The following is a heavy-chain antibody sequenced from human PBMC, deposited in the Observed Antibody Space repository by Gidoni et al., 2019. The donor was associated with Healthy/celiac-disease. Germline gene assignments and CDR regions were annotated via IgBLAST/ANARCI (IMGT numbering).Heavy chain of an antibody. CDR2: IYYSGST. CDR1: GGSVSSGSYY. D-gene: IGHD3-10*01. Sequence: QVQLQESGPGLVKPSETLSLTCTVPGGSVSSGSYYWSWIRQPPGQGLEWIGYIYYSGSTNYNPSLKSRVTISVDTSKNQFSLKLSSVTAADTAVYYCARGGITMVRGVIMDAFDIWGQGTMVTVSS. CDR3: ARGGITMVRGVIMDAFDI. J-gene: IGHJ3*02. V-gene: IGHV4-61*01.